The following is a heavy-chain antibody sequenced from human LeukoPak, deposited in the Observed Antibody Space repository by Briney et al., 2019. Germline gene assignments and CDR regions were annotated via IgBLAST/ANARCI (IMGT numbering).Heavy chain of an antibody. J-gene: IGHJ5*02. CDR3: ARGYSSSWYFRDWFDP. CDR2: IYYSGST. D-gene: IGHD6-13*01. Sequence: SETLSLTCTVSGGSISSYYWSWIRQPPGKGLEWIGYIYYSGSTNYNPSLKSRVTISVDTSKNQFSLKLSSVTAADTAVYYCARGYSSSWYFRDWFDPWGQGTLVTVSS. CDR1: GGSISSYY. V-gene: IGHV4-59*12.